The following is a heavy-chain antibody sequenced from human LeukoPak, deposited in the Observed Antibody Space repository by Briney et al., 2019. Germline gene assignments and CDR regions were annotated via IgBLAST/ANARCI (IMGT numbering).Heavy chain of an antibody. CDR1: GFTFSSYG. CDR2: IRYDGSNK. Sequence: GGSLRLSCAASGFTFSSYGMHWVRQAPGKGLEWVAFIRYDGSNKYYADSVKGRFTISRANPKNTLYLQMNSLRAEDTAVYYCAKDHSGYDYGDYFGYWGQGTLVTVSS. V-gene: IGHV3-30*02. CDR3: AKDHSGYDYGDYFGY. J-gene: IGHJ4*02. D-gene: IGHD5-12*01.